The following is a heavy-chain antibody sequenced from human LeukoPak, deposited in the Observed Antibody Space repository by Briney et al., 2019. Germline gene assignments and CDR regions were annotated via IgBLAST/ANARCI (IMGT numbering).Heavy chain of an antibody. Sequence: PGRSLILSCAASGFTFSTYSMNWVRQAPGKGLEWVSSISSSSSYIYYADSVKGRFTISRDNAKNSLYLQMNSLRAEDTAVYYCARDHYDSAAYYGMDVWGQGTTVTVSS. CDR3: ARDHYDSAAYYGMDV. J-gene: IGHJ6*02. V-gene: IGHV3-21*01. CDR2: ISSSSSYI. D-gene: IGHD3-3*01. CDR1: GFTFSTYS.